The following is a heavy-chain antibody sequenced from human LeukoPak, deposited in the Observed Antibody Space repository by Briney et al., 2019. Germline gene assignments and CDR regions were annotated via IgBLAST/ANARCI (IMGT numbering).Heavy chain of an antibody. V-gene: IGHV4-39*01. CDR1: GGSISSSSYY. Sequence: SGTLSLTCTVSGGSISSSSYYWGWIRQPPGKGLEWIGSIYYSGSTYYNPSLKSRVTISVDTSKNQFSLKLSSVTAADTAVYYCARHVSGGSCYFDYWGQGTLVTVSS. D-gene: IGHD2-15*01. CDR3: ARHVSGGSCYFDY. J-gene: IGHJ4*02. CDR2: IYYSGST.